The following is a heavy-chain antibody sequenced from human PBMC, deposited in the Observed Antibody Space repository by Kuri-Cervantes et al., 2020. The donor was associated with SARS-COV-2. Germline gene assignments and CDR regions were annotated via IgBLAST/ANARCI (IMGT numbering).Heavy chain of an antibody. D-gene: IGHD6-13*01. CDR1: GFTFSSYA. CDR2: ISGSGGST. CDR3: AKDLGDSIDGRDQH. J-gene: IGHJ1*01. Sequence: GGSLRPSCAASGFTFSSYAMSWVRQAPGKGLEWVSAISGSGGSTYYADSVKGRFTISRDNSKNTLYLRMNSLRAEDTAVYYGAKDLGDSIDGRDQHWGQGTLVTVSS. V-gene: IGHV3-23*01.